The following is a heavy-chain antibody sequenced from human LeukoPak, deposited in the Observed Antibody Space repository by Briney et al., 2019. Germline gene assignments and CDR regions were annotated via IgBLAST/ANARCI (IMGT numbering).Heavy chain of an antibody. CDR1: GYTFTGCY. D-gene: IGHD1-26*01. CDR3: ASFVDYSGSY. Sequence: ASVKVSCKASGYTFTGCYMHWVRQAPGQGLEWMGWINPNSGGTNYAQKFQGRATMTRDTSISTAYMELSRLRSDDTAVYYCASFVDYSGSYWGQGTMVTVSS. J-gene: IGHJ3*01. CDR2: INPNSGGT. V-gene: IGHV1-2*02.